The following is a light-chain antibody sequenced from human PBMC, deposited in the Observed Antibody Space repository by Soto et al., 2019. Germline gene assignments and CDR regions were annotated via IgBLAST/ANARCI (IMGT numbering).Light chain of an antibody. V-gene: IGKV3-15*01. CDR1: QSVSSD. CDR2: GAS. J-gene: IGKJ4*01. Sequence: EIALTQSPGTLSLSPGEIATLSCRASQSVSSDLAWYEQKPGQAPRLLIYGASTRATGIPARFSGSGSGTEFTLTISSLQSEDFAVYYCQQYNNWPLTFGGGTTVDIK. CDR3: QQYNNWPLT.